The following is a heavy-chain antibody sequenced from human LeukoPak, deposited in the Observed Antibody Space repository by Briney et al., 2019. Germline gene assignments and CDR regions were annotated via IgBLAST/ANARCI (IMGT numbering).Heavy chain of an antibody. CDR3: ARGAPRKFDP. V-gene: IGHV1-18*01. J-gene: IGHJ5*02. CDR2: ISPYSGKT. Sequence: ASVKVSCKASGYTISTYGISWVRQAPGQGLEWMGWISPYSGKTNYAQKFQGRVTMTTDTSTSTAYMELRSLRSDDTAVFYCARGAPRKFDPWGQGTLVTVSS. CDR1: GYTISTYG.